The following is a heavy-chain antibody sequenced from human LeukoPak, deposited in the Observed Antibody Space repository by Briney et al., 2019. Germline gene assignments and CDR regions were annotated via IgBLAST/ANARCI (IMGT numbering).Heavy chain of an antibody. CDR1: GFTFSSYW. CDR2: IKQDGSEE. Sequence: GGSLRLSCAASGFTFSSYWMSWVRQAPGKGLEWVANIKQDGSEEYYVDSVKGRFTISRDNAKNSLYLQMNSLRAEDTAVYYCARDYYDSSGYTLRANWGQGTLVTVSS. J-gene: IGHJ4*02. D-gene: IGHD3-22*01. CDR3: ARDYYDSSGYTLRAN. V-gene: IGHV3-7*01.